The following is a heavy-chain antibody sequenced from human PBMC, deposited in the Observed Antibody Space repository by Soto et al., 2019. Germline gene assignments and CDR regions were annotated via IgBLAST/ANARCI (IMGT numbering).Heavy chain of an antibody. V-gene: IGHV3-20*01. D-gene: IGHD6-19*01. J-gene: IGHJ4*02. CDR3: ARAGRIAVAGQCDY. Sequence: EVQLVESGGGVVRPGGSLRLSCAASGFTFDDYGMSWVRQAPGKGLEWVSGINWNGGSTGYADSVKGRFTISRDNAKNSLYLQRNSLRAEDTALYHCARAGRIAVAGQCDYWGQGTLVTVSS. CDR2: INWNGGST. CDR1: GFTFDDYG.